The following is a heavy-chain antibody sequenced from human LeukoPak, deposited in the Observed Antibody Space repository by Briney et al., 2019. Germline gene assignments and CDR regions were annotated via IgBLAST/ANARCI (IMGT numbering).Heavy chain of an antibody. CDR1: GYTFTSYY. J-gene: IGHJ4*02. D-gene: IGHD2-2*01. CDR3: ANICSSTSCYLDY. Sequence: GASVKVSCEASGYTFTSYYLRWVRQAPGQGLEWVGIINPSGGSTSYAQKFQGRVTMTRDTSTSTVYMELSSLRSEDTAVYYCANICSSTSCYLDYWGQGTLVTVSS. V-gene: IGHV1-46*01. CDR2: INPSGGST.